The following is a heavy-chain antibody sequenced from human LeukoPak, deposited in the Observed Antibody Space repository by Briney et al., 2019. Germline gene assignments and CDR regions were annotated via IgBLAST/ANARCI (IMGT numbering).Heavy chain of an antibody. J-gene: IGHJ4*02. D-gene: IGHD5-12*01. Sequence: SETLSLTCTVSGVSVNSGSYYWSWIRQPPGKGLEWIGYVYYSGSTNYNPSLKSRVTISVDTSKNQFSLKLSSVTAADTAVYYCARATAGWYFDYWGQGTLVTVSS. V-gene: IGHV4-61*01. CDR1: GVSVNSGSYY. CDR3: ARATAGWYFDY. CDR2: VYYSGST.